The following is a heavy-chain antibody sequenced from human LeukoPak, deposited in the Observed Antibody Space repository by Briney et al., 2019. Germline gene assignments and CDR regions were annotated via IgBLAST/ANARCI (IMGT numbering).Heavy chain of an antibody. CDR1: GCTLGDYA. Sequence: GLSHSLSCTASGCTLGDYAMSRFRKAPLKGREWVAGIKWNGGSTGFADSVKGRFTISRDNAKNSLYLQMNSLRAEDTALYYCARSVAASRDYWGQGTLVTVSS. CDR3: ARSVAASRDY. V-gene: IGHV3-20*04. J-gene: IGHJ4*02. CDR2: IKWNGGST. D-gene: IGHD2-15*01.